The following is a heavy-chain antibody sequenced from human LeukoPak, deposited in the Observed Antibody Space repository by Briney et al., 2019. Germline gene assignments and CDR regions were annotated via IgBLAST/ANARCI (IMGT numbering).Heavy chain of an antibody. D-gene: IGHD4-17*01. CDR2: ISGSGGST. V-gene: IGHV3-23*01. CDR3: AKDPQYGDYFDY. J-gene: IGHJ4*02. Sequence: GGSLRLSCAASGFTFSSYAMSWVRQAPGKGLEWVSAISGSGGSTYYADSVKGRFTISRDDSKNTLYLQMNSLRAEDTAVYYCAKDPQYGDYFDYWGQGTLVTVSS. CDR1: GFTFSSYA.